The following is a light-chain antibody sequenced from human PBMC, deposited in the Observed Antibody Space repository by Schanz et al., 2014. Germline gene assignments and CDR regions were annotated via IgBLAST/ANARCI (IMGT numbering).Light chain of an antibody. V-gene: IGKV4-1*01. J-gene: IGKJ2*01. Sequence: DIVLTQSPDSLAVSLGERATIHCKSSQSVLSRSNSKYYLAWYQQKPGQPPKLLIYWASTRESGVPDRFSGSGSGTDFTLTISSLQAEDVAVYFCLQYSTTPRTFGQGTEVEIK. CDR2: WAS. CDR1: QSVLSRSNSKYY. CDR3: LQYSTTPRT.